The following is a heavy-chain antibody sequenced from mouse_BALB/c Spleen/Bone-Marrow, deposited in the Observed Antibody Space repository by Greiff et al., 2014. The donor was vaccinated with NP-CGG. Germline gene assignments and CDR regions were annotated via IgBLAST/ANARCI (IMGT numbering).Heavy chain of an antibody. V-gene: IGHV1-7*01. J-gene: IGHJ3*01. CDR2: INPSTGYT. Sequence: VQLQESGAELAKPGASVKMSCKASGHTFTSYWMHWVKQRPGQGLEWIGYINPSTGYTEYNQKFKDKATLTADKSSSTAYMQLSSLTSEDSAVYYCARYDGYEAYWGQGTLVPVSA. CDR1: GHTFTSYW. CDR3: ARYDGYEAY. D-gene: IGHD2-3*01.